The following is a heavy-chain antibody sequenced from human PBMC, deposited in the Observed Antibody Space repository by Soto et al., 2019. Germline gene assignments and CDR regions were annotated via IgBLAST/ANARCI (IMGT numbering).Heavy chain of an antibody. CDR2: IYSGGST. V-gene: IGHV3-53*05. J-gene: IGHJ4*02. CDR3: ARDSSNWSSDY. CDR1: GFTVSSNY. D-gene: IGHD6-13*01. Sequence: GGSLRLSCAASGFTVSSNYMSWVRQAPGKGLEWVSVIYSGGSTYYADSVKGRFTISRDNSKNTLYLQMSSLRSEDTAVYYCARDSSNWSSDYWSQGTLVTVSS.